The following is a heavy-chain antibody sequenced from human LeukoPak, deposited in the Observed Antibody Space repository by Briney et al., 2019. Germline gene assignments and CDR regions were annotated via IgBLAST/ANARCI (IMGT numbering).Heavy chain of an antibody. Sequence: GGSLRLSCAASGFTFSNYWMHWVRQAPGKGLVWVSRINTDGSTTTYADSVKGRFTISRDNGKNTLYLQMNSLRAEDTAVYYCARDLSSGYLDYWGQGTLVTVSS. V-gene: IGHV3-74*01. J-gene: IGHJ4*02. CDR1: GFTFSNYW. D-gene: IGHD3-22*01. CDR2: INTDGSTT. CDR3: ARDLSSGYLDY.